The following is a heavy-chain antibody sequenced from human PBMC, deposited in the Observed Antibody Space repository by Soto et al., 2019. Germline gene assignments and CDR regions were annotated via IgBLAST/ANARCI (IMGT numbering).Heavy chain of an antibody. CDR3: ARAQTGACDY. CDR2: INPNSGGT. CDR1: GYTFTTYA. V-gene: IGHV1-2*04. Sequence: ASVKVSCKASGYTFTTYALTWVRQAPGQGLEWMGWINPNSGGTNYAQKFQGWVTMTRDTSISTAYMELSRLRSDDTAVYYCARAQTGACDYWGQGTLVTVSS. J-gene: IGHJ4*02. D-gene: IGHD1-26*01.